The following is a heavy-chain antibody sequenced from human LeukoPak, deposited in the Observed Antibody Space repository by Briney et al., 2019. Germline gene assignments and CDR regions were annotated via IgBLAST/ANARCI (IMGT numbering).Heavy chain of an antibody. CDR1: GFTFSSYS. D-gene: IGHD6-6*01. CDR2: IGGSGGST. J-gene: IGHJ4*02. Sequence: GGSLRLSCAASGFTFSSYSMTWVRQAPGKGLEWVSAIGGSGGSTYYADSVKGRFTISRDNSKNTLYLQMNSLRAEDTAIYYCAKGASSFDYWGQGTLVTVSS. CDR3: AKGASSFDY. V-gene: IGHV3-23*01.